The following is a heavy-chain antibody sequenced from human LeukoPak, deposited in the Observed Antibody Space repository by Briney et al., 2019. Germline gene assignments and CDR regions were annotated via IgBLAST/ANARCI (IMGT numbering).Heavy chain of an antibody. CDR2: ITPNADRT. D-gene: IGHD3-22*01. Sequence: PGESLRLSCAASGFTSTNYAMNWVRQAPGKGLEWVSFITPNADRTSYADSVEGRFTISRDNPRNTLYMQMNSLRDEDTALYYCAIMHGYYDGSGYWVQWGQGTLVTVSS. J-gene: IGHJ1*01. CDR3: AIMHGYYDGSGYWVQ. V-gene: IGHV3-23*01. CDR1: GFTSTNYA.